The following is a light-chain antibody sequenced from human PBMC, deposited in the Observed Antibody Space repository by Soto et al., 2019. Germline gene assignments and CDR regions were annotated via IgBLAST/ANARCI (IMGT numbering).Light chain of an antibody. V-gene: IGKV1-33*01. CDR3: QQYDNLPPS. Sequence: DIQMTQSPSSLSASVGDRVTITCQSRQDISNYLNWYQQKPGKAPKLLIYDASNFETGVPSRFSGSGSGTDFTFTISILKPEDMATYDCQQYDNLPPSFGQGTKLEIK. J-gene: IGKJ2*03. CDR1: QDISNY. CDR2: DAS.